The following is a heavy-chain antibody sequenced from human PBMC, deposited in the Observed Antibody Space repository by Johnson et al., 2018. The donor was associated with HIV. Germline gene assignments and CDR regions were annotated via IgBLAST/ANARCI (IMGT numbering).Heavy chain of an antibody. CDR2: INWNGVSA. V-gene: IGHV3-20*04. CDR1: GFTFDDYG. J-gene: IGHJ3*02. Sequence: EVQVVESGGGVVRPGGSLRLSCAASGFTFDDYGMSWVRQAPGKGLEWVSGINWNGVSAGYAGSVKGRFTISRDNPKNSLYLQMNSLRAEDTAFYYCEREERTTMIVAGGWAPHGAFDIWGQGTMVTVSS. CDR3: EREERTTMIVAGGWAPHGAFDI. D-gene: IGHD3-22*01.